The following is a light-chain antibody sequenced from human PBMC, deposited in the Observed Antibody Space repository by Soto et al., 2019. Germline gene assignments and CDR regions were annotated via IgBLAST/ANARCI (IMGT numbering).Light chain of an antibody. V-gene: IGKV3-15*01. J-gene: IGKJ5*01. Sequence: EIVMTQSPATLSVSPGEGATLSCRASQSVSGNLAWYQHKPGQAPRLLIHGASTRATGIPARFSGSGSGTEFTLTISSLQSEDFAVYYCQQYASSPITFGQGTRLEIK. CDR1: QSVSGN. CDR2: GAS. CDR3: QQYASSPIT.